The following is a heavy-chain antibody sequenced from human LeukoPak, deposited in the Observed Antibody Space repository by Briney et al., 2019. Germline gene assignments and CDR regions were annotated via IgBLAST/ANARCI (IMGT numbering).Heavy chain of an antibody. CDR2: ISGSGAST. CDR3: AKTLSYSSGWVY. J-gene: IGHJ4*02. CDR1: GFPFRLYD. V-gene: IGHV3-23*01. D-gene: IGHD6-19*01. Sequence: PGGSVTLSCGAWGFPFRLYDMTGVRHAREKALVCVSGISGSGASTYYAVSVKGRFTISRDKSKSTLYLQMNSLRAEDTAVYYCAKTLSYSSGWVYWGQGTLVTVSS.